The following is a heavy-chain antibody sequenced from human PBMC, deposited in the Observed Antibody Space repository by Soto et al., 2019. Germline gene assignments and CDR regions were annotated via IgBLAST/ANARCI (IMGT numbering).Heavy chain of an antibody. CDR2: IYHSGST. V-gene: IGHV4-4*02. D-gene: IGHD2-15*01. J-gene: IGHJ6*02. CDR1: GGSISSSNW. Sequence: SETLSLTCAVSGGSISSSNWWSWVRQPPGKGLEWIGEIYHSGSTNYNPSLKSRVTISVDKSKNQFSLKLSSVTAADTAVYYCARDQRHCSGGSCPTDVWGQGTTVPVS. CDR3: ARDQRHCSGGSCPTDV.